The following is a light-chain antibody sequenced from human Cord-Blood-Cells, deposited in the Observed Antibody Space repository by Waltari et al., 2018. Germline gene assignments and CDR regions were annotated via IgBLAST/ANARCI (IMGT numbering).Light chain of an antibody. Sequence: QSALTQPASVSGSPGQSLPIPSPGTSSPVGFFYYFPLYQQHPGKAPKLMIYEVSNRPSGVSNRFSGSKSGNTASLTISGLQAEDEADYYCSSYTSSSTPFVFGTGTKVTVL. CDR3: SSYTSSSTPFV. CDR2: EVS. CDR1: SSPVGFFYY. V-gene: IGLV2-14*01. J-gene: IGLJ1*01.